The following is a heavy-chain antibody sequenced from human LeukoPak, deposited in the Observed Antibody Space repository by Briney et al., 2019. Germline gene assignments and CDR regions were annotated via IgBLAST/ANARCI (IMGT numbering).Heavy chain of an antibody. CDR3: ARDRGPDCSGGSCYSRYWYFDL. CDR2: MNPNTGNI. Sequence: GASVKVSCKASGYTFISFDINWVRQATGQGLEWMGWMNPNTGNIGHAQKFQGRVTMTTNTSMTTAYMEMGSLRSEDTAVYYCARDRGPDCSGGSCYSRYWYFDLWGRGTLVTVSS. J-gene: IGHJ2*01. D-gene: IGHD2-15*01. V-gene: IGHV1-8*01. CDR1: GYTFISFD.